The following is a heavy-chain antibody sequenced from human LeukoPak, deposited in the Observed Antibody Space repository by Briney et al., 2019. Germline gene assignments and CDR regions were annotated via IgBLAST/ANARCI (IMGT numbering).Heavy chain of an antibody. V-gene: IGHV1-69*02. CDR1: GGTFSSYT. CDR3: ARAPCSSTSCYSDLNWFDP. Sequence: SVKVPCKASGGTFSSYTISWVRQAPGQGLEWMGRIIPILGIANYAQKFQGRVTITADKSTSTAYMELSSLRSEDTAVYYCARAPCSSTSCYSDLNWFDPWGQGTLVTVSS. CDR2: IIPILGIA. J-gene: IGHJ5*02. D-gene: IGHD2-2*01.